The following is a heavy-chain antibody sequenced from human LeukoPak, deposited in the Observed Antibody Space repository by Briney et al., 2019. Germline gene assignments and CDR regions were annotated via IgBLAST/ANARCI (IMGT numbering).Heavy chain of an antibody. V-gene: IGHV1-69*05. Sequence: SVKVSCKASGGTFSSHAISWVRRAPGQGLEWMGGLIPVVGVTNYAQKFQGRVTITTDESTTTGYLELRNLRSDDTAVYYCARGKSGYDYGLDSWGQGALVIVSS. J-gene: IGHJ4*02. D-gene: IGHD5-12*01. CDR2: LIPVVGVT. CDR1: GGTFSSHA. CDR3: ARGKSGYDYGLDS.